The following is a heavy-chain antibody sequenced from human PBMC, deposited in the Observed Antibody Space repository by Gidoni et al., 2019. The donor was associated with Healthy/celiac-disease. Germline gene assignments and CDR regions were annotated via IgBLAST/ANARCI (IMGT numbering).Heavy chain of an antibody. V-gene: IGHV4-39*01. J-gene: IGHJ6*02. Sequence: QLQLQASCPGLVKPSETLSLTCTVSGGSISRSRYYWGWIRQPPGKGLEWIGSIYYSGSTSYNPSLKSRVTISVDTSKNQFSLKLSSVTAADTAVYYCASHCSSTSCYYYGMDVWGQGTTVTVSS. D-gene: IGHD2-2*01. CDR3: ASHCSSTSCYYYGMDV. CDR1: GGSISRSRYY. CDR2: IYYSGST.